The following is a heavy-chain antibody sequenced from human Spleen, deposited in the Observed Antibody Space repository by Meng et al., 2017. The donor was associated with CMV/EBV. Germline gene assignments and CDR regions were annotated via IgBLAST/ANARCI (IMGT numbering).Heavy chain of an antibody. CDR2: INHSGST. D-gene: IGHD3-16*02. V-gene: IGHV4-34*01. Sequence: LQQWCEGLLKLSEPLSLTCAFYGGSLSVYYWSWIRQPPGKGLEWIGEINHSGSTNYNPSLKSRVTISVDTSKNQFSLKLSSVTAADTAVYYCAFYVWGSYRSAPFDYWGQGTLVTVSS. J-gene: IGHJ4*02. CDR3: AFYVWGSYRSAPFDY. CDR1: GGSLSVYY.